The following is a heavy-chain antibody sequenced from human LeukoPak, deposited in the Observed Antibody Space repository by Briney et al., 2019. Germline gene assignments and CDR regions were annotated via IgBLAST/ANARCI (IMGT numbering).Heavy chain of an antibody. D-gene: IGHD6-13*01. CDR2: IYPGDSDT. CDR1: GYSFNTYW. V-gene: IGHV5-51*01. J-gene: IGHJ4*02. Sequence: GESLKISCKGSGYSFNTYWIGWVRQMPGKGLEWMGIIYPGDSDTRYSPSFQGQVSISVDKSISTAYLQWSSLKASDTAMYYCARQRGATAAGTGYFDYWGQGTLVTVSS. CDR3: ARQRGATAAGTGYFDY.